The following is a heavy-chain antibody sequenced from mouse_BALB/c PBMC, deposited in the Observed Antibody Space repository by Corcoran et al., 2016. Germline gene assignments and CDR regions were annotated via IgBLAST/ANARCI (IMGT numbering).Heavy chain of an antibody. CDR1: GFNIKDTY. J-gene: IGHJ1*01. Sequence: EVQLQQSGAELVKPGASVKLSCTASGFNIKDTYMYWVKQRPEQGLEWIGRIDPANGNTKYDPKFQGKATITADTSSNTAYLQLSSLTSEDTAVYYGARWDWYFDVWGAGTTVTVSS. CDR2: IDPANGNT. V-gene: IGHV14-3*02. CDR3: ARWDWYFDV.